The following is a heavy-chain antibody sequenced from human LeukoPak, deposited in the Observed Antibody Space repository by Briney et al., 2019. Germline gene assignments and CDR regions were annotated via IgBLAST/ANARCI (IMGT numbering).Heavy chain of an antibody. Sequence: SQTLSLTCTVSGGSISSGSYYWSWIRQPAGKGLEWIGRIYTSWSTNYNPSLKSRVTISVDTSKNQFSLKLSSVTAADTAVYYCARDADIVVVPAAMSDYYYYYMDVWGKGTTVTVSS. CDR2: IYTSWST. CDR1: GGSISSGSYY. V-gene: IGHV4-61*02. D-gene: IGHD2-2*01. J-gene: IGHJ6*03. CDR3: ARDADIVVVPAAMSDYYYYYMDV.